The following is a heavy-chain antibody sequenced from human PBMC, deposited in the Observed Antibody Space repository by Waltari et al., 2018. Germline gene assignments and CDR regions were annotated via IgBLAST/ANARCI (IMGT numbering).Heavy chain of an antibody. CDR2: ISASVSTT. J-gene: IGHJ4*02. D-gene: IGHD7-27*01. CDR1: VIPFISYS. Sequence: EVPVVESGGGLVTPGGSLRLTWADSVIPFISYSMNWVRQAPGKGLEWVSYISASVSTTYYADSVKGRFTISRDNAKNSLYLQMSSLRDEDTAVYYCARDLAWAFDYWGQGALVTVSS. CDR3: ARDLAWAFDY. V-gene: IGHV3-48*02.